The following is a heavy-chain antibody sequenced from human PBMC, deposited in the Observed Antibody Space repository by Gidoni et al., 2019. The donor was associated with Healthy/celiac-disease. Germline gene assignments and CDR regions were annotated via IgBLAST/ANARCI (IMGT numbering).Heavy chain of an antibody. CDR1: GFTFSNAW. CDR2: IKSKTDGGTT. V-gene: IGHV3-15*01. CDR3: TTTPNQLLLSY. Sequence: EVQLVESGGGLVKPGGSLRLSWAASGFTFSNAWMSWVRQAPGKGLGWVGRIKSKTDGGTTDYAAPVKGRFTISRDDSKNTLYLQMNSLKTEDTAVYYCTTTPNQLLLSYWGQGTLVTVSS. J-gene: IGHJ4*02. D-gene: IGHD2-2*01.